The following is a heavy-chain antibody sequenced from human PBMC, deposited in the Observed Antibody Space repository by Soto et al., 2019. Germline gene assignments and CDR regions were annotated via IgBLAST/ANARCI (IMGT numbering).Heavy chain of an antibody. V-gene: IGHV3-9*01. CDR2: ISWNSGSI. CDR3: AKDKRITILNPRGENYMDV. CDR1: GFTFDDYV. J-gene: IGHJ6*03. D-gene: IGHD3-3*01. Sequence: GGSLRLSCAASGFTFDDYVMHWVRQAPGKGLEWVSGISWNSGSIGYADSVKGRFTISRDNAKNSLYLQMNSLRAEDTALYYCAKDKRITILNPRGENYMDVWGKGTTVTVSS.